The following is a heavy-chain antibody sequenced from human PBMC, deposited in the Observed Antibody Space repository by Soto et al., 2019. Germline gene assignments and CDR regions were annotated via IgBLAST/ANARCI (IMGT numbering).Heavy chain of an antibody. D-gene: IGHD5-12*01. V-gene: IGHV4-59*01. CDR1: GDSISSFY. Sequence: SETLSLTCTVSGDSISSFYCNWVRQSPGKGLEWIGYIYKSESTKYNPSLQSRVTISADTSKNQFSLRLTSVTVADTAVYYCVTGAVWLPDYWGQGTLVTVS. CDR2: IYKSEST. J-gene: IGHJ4*02. CDR3: VTGAVWLPDY.